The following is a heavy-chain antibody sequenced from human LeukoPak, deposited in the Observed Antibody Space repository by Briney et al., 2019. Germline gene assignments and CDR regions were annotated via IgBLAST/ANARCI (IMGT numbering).Heavy chain of an antibody. CDR3: ARDRRQWELRGDFDY. CDR1: GFTFSDYY. V-gene: IGHV3-11*04. Sequence: GGSLRLSCAASGFTFSDYYMSWIRQAPGKGLEWVSYISSSGSTIYYADSVKGRFTISRDNSKNKLYLQMNSLRAEDTAVYYCARDRRQWELRGDFDYWGQGTLVTVSS. D-gene: IGHD1-26*01. CDR2: ISSSGSTI. J-gene: IGHJ4*02.